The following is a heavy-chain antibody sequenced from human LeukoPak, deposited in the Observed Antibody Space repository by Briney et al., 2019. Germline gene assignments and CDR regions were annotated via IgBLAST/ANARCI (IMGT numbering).Heavy chain of an antibody. D-gene: IGHD1-26*01. CDR1: GGSISSGSYY. J-gene: IGHJ4*02. CDR2: IYTSGST. Sequence: SQTLSLTCTVSGGSISSGSYYWSWIRQPAGKGLEWIGRIYTSGSTNYNPSLKSRVTISVDTSKNQFSLKLSSVTAADTAVYYCASVFVGATTDYWGQGTLVTVSS. V-gene: IGHV4-61*02. CDR3: ASVFVGATTDY.